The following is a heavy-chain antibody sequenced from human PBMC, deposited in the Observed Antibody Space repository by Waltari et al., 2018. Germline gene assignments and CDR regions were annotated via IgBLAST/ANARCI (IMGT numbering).Heavy chain of an antibody. V-gene: IGHV3-23*01. CDR2: ISGSGDPT. J-gene: IGHJ4*02. D-gene: IGHD2-15*01. Sequence: EVQLLESGGGLIQPGGSLRLSCSPSGLTFFHPALSWVRQAPGQGLEWCSAISGSGDPTYYAESVKGRFTISRDNSKNMLYLEMNSLRAEDTAIYYCATVGDVVLVTYFGHWGQGALVTVSS. CDR1: GLTFFHPA. CDR3: ATVGDVVLVTYFGH.